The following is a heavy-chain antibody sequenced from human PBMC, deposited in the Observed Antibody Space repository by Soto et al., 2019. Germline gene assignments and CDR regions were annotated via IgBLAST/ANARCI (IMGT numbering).Heavy chain of an antibody. CDR1: AGSISSGDYY. D-gene: IGHD3-3*01. Sequence: QVQLQESGPGLVKPSQTLSLTCTVSAGSISSGDYYWSWIRQPPGKGLEWIGYIYYSGSTYYNPSLKSRVTISVDTSKNQFSLKLSSVTAADTAVYYCARGFTIFGWGFDPWGQGTLVTVSS. CDR2: IYYSGST. V-gene: IGHV4-30-4*01. CDR3: ARGFTIFGWGFDP. J-gene: IGHJ5*02.